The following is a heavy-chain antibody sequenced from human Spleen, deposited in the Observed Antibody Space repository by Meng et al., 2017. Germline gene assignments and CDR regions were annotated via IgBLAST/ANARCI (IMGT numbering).Heavy chain of an antibody. CDR3: ARDADWVIFAH. J-gene: IGHJ4*02. CDR2: ITTKNDGGAT. CDR1: GFTFSYVY. V-gene: IGHV3-15*05. Sequence: GESLKISCAASGFTFSYVYMSWVRQAPGKGLEWVGHITTKNDGGATDYAASVKGRFTISRDDAKNTVYLQMNSLRAEDTAVYYCARDADWVIFAHWGQGALVTVSS. D-gene: IGHD3-9*01.